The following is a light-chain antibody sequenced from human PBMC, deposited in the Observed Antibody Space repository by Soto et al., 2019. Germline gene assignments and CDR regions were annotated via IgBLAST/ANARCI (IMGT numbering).Light chain of an antibody. CDR2: DAS. V-gene: IGKV3-11*01. Sequence: FVLTKSPGNLSLSPGERATLSCRASQSVSSSLAWYQQKPGQAPRLLIYDASNRATGIPARFSGSGSGTDFTLTISSLEPEDFAVYYCQQGSNWPPGLTFGGGTKV. J-gene: IGKJ4*01. CDR3: QQGSNWPPGLT. CDR1: QSVSSS.